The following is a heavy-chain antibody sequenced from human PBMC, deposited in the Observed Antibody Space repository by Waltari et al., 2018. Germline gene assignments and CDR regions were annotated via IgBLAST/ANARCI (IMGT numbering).Heavy chain of an antibody. CDR3: ARWRVAGQFDY. Sequence: EVQLVESGGGLVQPGGSLRLSCAASGFTFSSYWMSWVRQAPGKGLEGVANIKQDGSEKYYVDSVKGRFTISRDNAKNSLYLQMNSLRAEDTAVYYCARWRVAGQFDYWGQGTLVTVSS. J-gene: IGHJ4*02. CDR2: IKQDGSEK. V-gene: IGHV3-7*01. CDR1: GFTFSSYW. D-gene: IGHD6-19*01.